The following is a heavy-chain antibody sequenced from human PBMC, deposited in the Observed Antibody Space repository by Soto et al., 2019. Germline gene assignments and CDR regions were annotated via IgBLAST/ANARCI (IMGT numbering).Heavy chain of an antibody. CDR1: GDSLTRNY. CDR3: ARTLSGGFDY. V-gene: IGHV4-59*01. J-gene: IGHJ4*02. CDR2: IHNGRTT. D-gene: IGHD3-10*01. Sequence: QVQLQESGPGLVKPSETLSLTCTVSGDSLTRNYWSWIRQSPGKGLEWLAFIHNGRTTNYNPSLVGRVYISVDPSKSQLSLYLNSVTAADTAVYYCARTLSGGFDYWGQGTLVTVSS.